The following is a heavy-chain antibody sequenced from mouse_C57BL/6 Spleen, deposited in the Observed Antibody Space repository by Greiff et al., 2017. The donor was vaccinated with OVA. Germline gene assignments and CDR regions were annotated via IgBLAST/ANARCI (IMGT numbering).Heavy chain of an antibody. CDR1: GYAFSSYW. V-gene: IGHV1-80*01. J-gene: IGHJ1*03. D-gene: IGHD1-1*01. Sequence: VHLVESGAELVKPGASVKISCKASGYAFSSYWMNWVKQRPGKGLEWIGQIYPGDGDTNYNGKFKGKATLTADKSSSTAYMQLSSLTSEDSAVYFCARGVAWYFDVWGTGTTVTVSS. CDR3: ARGVAWYFDV. CDR2: IYPGDGDT.